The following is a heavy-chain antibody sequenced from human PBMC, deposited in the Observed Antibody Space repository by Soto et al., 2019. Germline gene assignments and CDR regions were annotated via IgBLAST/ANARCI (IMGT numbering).Heavy chain of an antibody. CDR3: AKLKGGLGRFYGMDA. Sequence: DEQLVESGGGSLQPGGSLRLSCAASGFSFRNYGMTWVRQSPGKGLEWVPLISSDGGSTDYADSVKGRFTISRDNSQNMLFLQMTGLRGDDTALYYCAKLKGGLGRFYGMDAWGQGTMVIVSS. V-gene: IGHV3-23*04. D-gene: IGHD3-3*01. CDR1: GFSFRNYG. J-gene: IGHJ6*02. CDR2: ISSDGGST.